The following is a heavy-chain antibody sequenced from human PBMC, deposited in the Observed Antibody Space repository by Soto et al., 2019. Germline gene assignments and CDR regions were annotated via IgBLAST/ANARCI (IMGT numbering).Heavy chain of an antibody. CDR1: GGSISSYY. V-gene: IGHV4-59*01. J-gene: IGHJ3*02. CDR2: IYYSGST. Sequence: QVQLQESGPGLVKPSETLSLTCTVSGGSISSYYWSWIRQPPGEGLEWIGYIYYSGSTNYNPSLKSRVTISVDTSKNQFSLKLSSVTAADTAVYYCARALILTGYYIHDAFDIWGQGTMVTVSS. D-gene: IGHD3-9*01. CDR3: ARALILTGYYIHDAFDI.